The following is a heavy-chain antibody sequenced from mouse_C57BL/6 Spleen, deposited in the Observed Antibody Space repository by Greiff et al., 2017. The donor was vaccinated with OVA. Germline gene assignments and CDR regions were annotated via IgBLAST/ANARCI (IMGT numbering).Heavy chain of an antibody. D-gene: IGHD2-4*01. CDR1: GYTFTSYG. V-gene: IGHV1-81*01. J-gene: IGHJ2*01. Sequence: VKLMESGAELARPGASVKLSCKASGYTFTSYGISWVKQRTGQGLEWIGEIYPRSGNTYYNEKFKGKATLTADKSSSTAYMELRSLTSEDSEVYFCARVDDSHFDYWGQGTTLTVSS. CDR3: ARVDDSHFDY. CDR2: IYPRSGNT.